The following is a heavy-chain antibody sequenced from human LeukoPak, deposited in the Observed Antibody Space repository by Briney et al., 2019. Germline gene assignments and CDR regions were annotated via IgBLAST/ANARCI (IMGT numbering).Heavy chain of an antibody. V-gene: IGHV4-39*01. CDR1: GGSISSSSYY. CDR3: ARGARLNFYYMDV. Sequence: SETLSLTCTVSGGSISSSSYYWGWIRQPPGKGLEWIGSIYYSGSTYYNPSLKSRVTISVDTSKNQFSLKLSSVTAADTAVYYCARGARLNFYYMDVWGKGSTVTVSS. D-gene: IGHD1-26*01. CDR2: IYYSGST. J-gene: IGHJ6*03.